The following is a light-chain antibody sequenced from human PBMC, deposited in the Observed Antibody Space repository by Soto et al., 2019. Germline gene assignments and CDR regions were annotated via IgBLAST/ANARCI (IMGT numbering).Light chain of an antibody. V-gene: IGLV1-40*01. CDR3: QSYDSSLTTFV. CDR2: GDN. CDR1: SSNIGAEYD. Sequence: QSVLTQPPSVSGAAGQRVAISCTGSSSNIGAEYDVHWYQQLPGTAPKRLIYGDNNRPSGVPDRFSGSKSGTSASLAITGLQPGDEADYYCQSYDSSLTTFVFGTGTKVTVL. J-gene: IGLJ1*01.